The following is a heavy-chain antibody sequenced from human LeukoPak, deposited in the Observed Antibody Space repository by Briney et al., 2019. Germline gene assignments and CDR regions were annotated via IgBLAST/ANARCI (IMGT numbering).Heavy chain of an antibody. CDR2: IYLGGTT. Sequence: PSETLSLTCSVSGYSISSGPYWGWIRQPPGQGLEWIASIYLGGTTYYTPSLKSRVTISVDTSKNQFSLKLSSVTAADTAVYYCAGGRIVEERVFVVVPAAALFDYWGQGTLVTVSS. D-gene: IGHD2-2*01. CDR1: GYSISSGPY. J-gene: IGHJ4*02. V-gene: IGHV4-38-2*02. CDR3: AGGRIVEERVFVVVPAAALFDY.